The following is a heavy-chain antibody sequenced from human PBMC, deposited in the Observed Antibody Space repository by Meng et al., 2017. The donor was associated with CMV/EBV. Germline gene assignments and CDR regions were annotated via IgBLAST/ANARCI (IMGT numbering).Heavy chain of an antibody. CDR3: ARDRVHYDFWSPSNYYYGMDV. CDR1: GGSVSSGSCY. J-gene: IGHJ6*02. CDR2: IYYSGST. V-gene: IGHV4-61*01. D-gene: IGHD3-3*01. Sequence: GSLRLSCTVSGGSVSSGSCYWSWIRQPPGKGLEWIGYIYYSGSTNYNPSLKSRVTISVDTSKNQFSLKLSSVTAADTAVYYCARDRVHYDFWSPSNYYYGMDVWGQGTTVTVSS.